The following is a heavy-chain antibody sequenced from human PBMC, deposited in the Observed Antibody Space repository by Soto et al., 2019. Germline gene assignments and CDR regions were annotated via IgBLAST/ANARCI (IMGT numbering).Heavy chain of an antibody. CDR3: ARHPIITSGFDP. V-gene: IGHV5-10-1*01. D-gene: IGHD3-22*01. Sequence: GESLKISCKGSGYSFTSYWISWVRQMPGKGLEWMGRIDPSDSYTNYSPSFQGHVTISADKSISTAYLQWSSLRASDTAMYYCARHPIITSGFDPWGQGTLVTVSS. CDR1: GYSFTSYW. J-gene: IGHJ5*02. CDR2: IDPSDSYT.